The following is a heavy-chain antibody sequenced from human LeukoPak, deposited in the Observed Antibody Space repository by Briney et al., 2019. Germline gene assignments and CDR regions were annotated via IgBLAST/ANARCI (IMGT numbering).Heavy chain of an antibody. V-gene: IGHV4-39*07. J-gene: IGHJ3*02. D-gene: IGHD1-26*01. CDR3: ARHQKWELRKGPGAFDI. CDR1: GGSISSYY. Sequence: SETLSLTCTVSGGSISSYYWGWIRQPPGKGLEYIGSIYYSGSTYYNPSLKSRVTISVDTSKNQFSLKLSSVTAADTAVYYCARHQKWELRKGPGAFDIWGQGTMVTVSS. CDR2: IYYSGST.